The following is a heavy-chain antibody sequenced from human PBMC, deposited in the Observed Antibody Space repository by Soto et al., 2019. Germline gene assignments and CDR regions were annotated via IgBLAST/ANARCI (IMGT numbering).Heavy chain of an antibody. Sequence: QVQLVQSGAEVKKPGASVKVSCKASGYTFTSYYMHWVRQAPGQGLEWMGIINPSGGSTSYAQKFQGRVPMTGDTATSKVYMEQSSLRSEDTAVYYCSREPAVDTAMLDAFDIWGKGTMVSVS. CDR2: INPSGGST. CDR3: SREPAVDTAMLDAFDI. D-gene: IGHD5-18*01. V-gene: IGHV1-46*01. CDR1: GYTFTSYY. J-gene: IGHJ3*02.